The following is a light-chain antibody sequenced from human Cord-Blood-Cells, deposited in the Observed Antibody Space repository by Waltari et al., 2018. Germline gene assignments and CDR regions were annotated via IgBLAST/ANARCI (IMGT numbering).Light chain of an antibody. CDR2: AAS. J-gene: IGKJ4*01. V-gene: IGKV1-39*01. CDR1: QSISSY. CDR3: QQSYSTPLT. Sequence: DIQMTQSPSSLSASVGERVTITCPASQSISSYLNWYQQKPGKAPKLLIYAASRLQSVVPSRFSGSGSGTDFTLTISSLQPEDFATYYCQQSYSTPLTFGGGTKVEIK.